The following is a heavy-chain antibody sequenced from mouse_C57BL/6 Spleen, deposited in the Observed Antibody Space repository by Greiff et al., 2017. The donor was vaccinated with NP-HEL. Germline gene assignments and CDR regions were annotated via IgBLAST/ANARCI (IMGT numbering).Heavy chain of an antibody. CDR1: GFTFSDAW. CDR3: TRRERFIYYYGSSPYYFDY. J-gene: IGHJ2*01. CDR2: IRNKANNHAT. V-gene: IGHV6-6*01. Sequence: EVKLEESGGGLVQPGGSMKLSCAASGFTFSDAWMDWVRQSPEKGLEWVAEIRNKANNHATYYAESVKGRFTISRDDSKSSVYLQMNSLRAEDTGIYYCTRRERFIYYYGSSPYYFDYWGQGTTLTVSS. D-gene: IGHD1-1*01.